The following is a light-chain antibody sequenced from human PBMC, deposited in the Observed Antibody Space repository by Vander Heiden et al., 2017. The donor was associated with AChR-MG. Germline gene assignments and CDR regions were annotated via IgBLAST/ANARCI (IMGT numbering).Light chain of an antibody. CDR3: QHVDRFPLT. CDR2: TAS. V-gene: IGKV1-12*01. CDR1: QGIGTF. Sequence: DIQMTQSPSSVSASIGDRVTITCRASQGIGTFLAWYQQKPGKAPRLLIYTASTLQSGVPSRFSGSGSGTDFTLTISSLQPEDFATYYCQHVDRFPLTYGGGTKVEIK. J-gene: IGKJ4*01.